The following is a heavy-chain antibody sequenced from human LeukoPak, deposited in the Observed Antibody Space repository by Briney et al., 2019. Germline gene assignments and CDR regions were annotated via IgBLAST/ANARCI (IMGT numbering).Heavy chain of an antibody. J-gene: IGHJ6*03. CDR2: IRYDGSNK. CDR1: GFTFSSYG. V-gene: IGHV3-30*02. CDR3: AREIVPAAMLYYYYYYMDV. D-gene: IGHD2-2*01. Sequence: GGSLRLSCAASGFTFSSYGMYWVRQAPGKGLEWVAFIRYDGSNKYYADSVKGRFTISRDNAKNSLYLQMNSLRAEDTAVYYCAREIVPAAMLYYYYYYMDVWGKGTTVTVSS.